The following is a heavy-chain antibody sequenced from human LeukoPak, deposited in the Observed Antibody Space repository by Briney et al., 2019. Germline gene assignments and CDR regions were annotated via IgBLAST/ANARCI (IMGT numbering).Heavy chain of an antibody. V-gene: IGHV3-9*01. Sequence: SLRLSCAASGYTFDIYVMRWVREAPGEGLEWVSGISWNSGSIGYADSVKGRFTISRDNAKNSLYLQMNSLRAEDTALYYCAKGQYSGYEPPFGYWGQGTLVTVSS. D-gene: IGHD5-12*01. CDR1: GYTFDIYV. CDR3: AKGQYSGYEPPFGY. J-gene: IGHJ4*02. CDR2: ISWNSGSI.